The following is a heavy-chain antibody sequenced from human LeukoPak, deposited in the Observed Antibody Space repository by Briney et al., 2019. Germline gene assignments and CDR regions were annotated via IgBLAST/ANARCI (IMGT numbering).Heavy chain of an antibody. Sequence: SETLSLTCAVYGGSFSSYYWSWIRQPPGKWLEWIGEINHSGSTNYNPSLKSRVTISIDTSKNQFSLKLSSVTAADTAVYYCARGRRDGYSGPWYFDLWGRGTLVTVSS. CDR1: GGSFSSYY. J-gene: IGHJ2*01. CDR3: ARGRRDGYSGPWYFDL. CDR2: INHSGST. D-gene: IGHD5-24*01. V-gene: IGHV4-34*01.